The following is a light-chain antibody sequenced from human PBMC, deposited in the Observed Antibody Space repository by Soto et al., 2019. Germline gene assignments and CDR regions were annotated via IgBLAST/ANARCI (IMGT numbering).Light chain of an antibody. Sequence: QSVLTQPRSVSGSPGQSVTISCTGTSSDVGVDNYVSWYQQYPGKAPKIMIYDVSKRPSGVPDRFSGSKSDNTASLTISGLQAEDEADYYCYSYAGSYTFVFGIGTKVTV. CDR3: YSYAGSYTFV. J-gene: IGLJ1*01. V-gene: IGLV2-11*01. CDR1: SSDVGVDNY. CDR2: DVS.